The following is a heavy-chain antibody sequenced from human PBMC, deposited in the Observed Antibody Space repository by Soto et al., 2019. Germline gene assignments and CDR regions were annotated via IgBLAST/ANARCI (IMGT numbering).Heavy chain of an antibody. CDR3: ARDVPYGQGWLQSNWFDP. D-gene: IGHD5-12*01. Sequence: QVQLVQSGAEVKKPGSSVKVSCKASGGTFSSYAISWVRQAPGQGLEWMGGIIPIFGTANYAQKFQGRVTITADESTSTAYMELSSLRSEDTAVYYCARDVPYGQGWLQSNWFDPWGQGTLVTVSS. CDR1: GGTFSSYA. J-gene: IGHJ5*02. CDR2: IIPIFGTA. V-gene: IGHV1-69*12.